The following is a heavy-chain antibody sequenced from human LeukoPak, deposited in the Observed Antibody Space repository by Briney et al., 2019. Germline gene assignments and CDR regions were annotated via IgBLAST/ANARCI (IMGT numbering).Heavy chain of an antibody. V-gene: IGHV4-34*01. D-gene: IGHD6-19*01. CDR2: INHSGST. Sequence: SEALSLTCAVYGGSFSGYYWSWIRQPPGKGLEWIGEINHSGSTNYNPSLKSRVTILVDTSKNQFSLKLSSVTAADTVVYYCARPGYSSGWYIYWGQGTLVTVSS. CDR1: GGSFSGYY. CDR3: ARPGYSSGWYIY. J-gene: IGHJ4*02.